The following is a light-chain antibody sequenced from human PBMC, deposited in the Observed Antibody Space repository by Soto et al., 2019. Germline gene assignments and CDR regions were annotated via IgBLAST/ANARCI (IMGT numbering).Light chain of an antibody. J-gene: IGKJ2*01. Sequence: EIVMTQSPATLSVSPGERATLSCRSMQSSSSYVAWYQQKRGQAPRLLIYGASTTATGIPARLSGRGSGTEFPLTISSLPSEDFALYNCQQYTKCPRTFGQGTKVDI. CDR2: GAS. CDR3: QQYTKCPRT. CDR1: QSSSSY. V-gene: IGKV3-15*01.